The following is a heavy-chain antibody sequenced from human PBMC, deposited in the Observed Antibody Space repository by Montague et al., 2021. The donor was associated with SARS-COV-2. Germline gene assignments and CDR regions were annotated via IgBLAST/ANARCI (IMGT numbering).Heavy chain of an antibody. CDR3: ATLPSSITIFGVVQGYYFDD. CDR2: KYYSRST. J-gene: IGHJ4*02. Sequence: SETLSLTCTVSGASISSRSYYWGWIRQPPGKGLVWIGFKYYSRSTYYNPTLKSRVTISVYTSKNQFSLKLSSVTAADTAVYDCATLPSSITIFGVVQGYYFDDWGQGTTVTVSS. V-gene: IGHV4-39*01. CDR1: GASISSRSYY. D-gene: IGHD3-3*01.